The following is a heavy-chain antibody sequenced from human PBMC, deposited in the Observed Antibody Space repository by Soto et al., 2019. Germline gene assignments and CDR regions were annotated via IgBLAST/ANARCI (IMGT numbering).Heavy chain of an antibody. J-gene: IGHJ4*02. CDR3: ARITMVRGVIITWDY. V-gene: IGHV1-46*01. CDR1: GYTFTSYY. Sequence: ASVKVSCKASGYTFTSYYMHWVRQAPGQGLEWMGIINPSGGSTSYAQKFQGRVTMTTDTSTSTAYMELRSLRSDDTAVYYCARITMVRGVIITWDYWGQGTLVTVSS. CDR2: INPSGGST. D-gene: IGHD3-10*01.